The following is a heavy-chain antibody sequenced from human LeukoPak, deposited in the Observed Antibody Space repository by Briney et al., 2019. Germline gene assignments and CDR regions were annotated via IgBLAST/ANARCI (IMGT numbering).Heavy chain of an antibody. V-gene: IGHV4-34*01. CDR3: AGRLWRRDGYNLSAFDI. Sequence: AETLSLTCAVYGGSFSGYYGSWIRQPPRKGLEWIGEINHSGSTKYNPSLKGRVTISRDTSKNQFSLKLSSVTAADTAVYYCAGRLWRRDGYNLSAFDIWGQGRMASVSS. J-gene: IGHJ3*02. D-gene: IGHD5-24*01. CDR1: GGSFSGYY. CDR2: INHSGST.